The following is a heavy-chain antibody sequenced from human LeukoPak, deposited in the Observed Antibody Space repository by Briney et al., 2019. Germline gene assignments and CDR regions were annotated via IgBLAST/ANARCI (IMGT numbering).Heavy chain of an antibody. CDR2: IKHDGSER. Sequence: GRSLRLSCAASGFTFSYYWMTWVRQAPGKGLEWVANIKHDGSERYYVYSVKGRFTISRENAKNSLYLQMNSLRGEDTAVYYCTRDRDGRYYFDYWGQGTLVTVSS. J-gene: IGHJ4*02. V-gene: IGHV3-7*04. CDR3: TRDRDGRYYFDY. CDR1: GFTFSYYW. D-gene: IGHD1-26*01.